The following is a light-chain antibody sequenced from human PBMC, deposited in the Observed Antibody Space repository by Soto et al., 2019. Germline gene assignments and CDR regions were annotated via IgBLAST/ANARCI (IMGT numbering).Light chain of an antibody. CDR3: CSYAGSSTLYV. J-gene: IGLJ1*01. CDR1: SSDVGSYNL. V-gene: IGLV2-23*01. Sequence: QSALTQPASVSGSPGQSITISCTATSSDVGSYNLVSWYQQHPGKAPKLMIYEGSKRPSGVSNRFSGSKSGNTASLTISGLQAEDEADYYCCSYAGSSTLYVFGPGTKLIVL. CDR2: EGS.